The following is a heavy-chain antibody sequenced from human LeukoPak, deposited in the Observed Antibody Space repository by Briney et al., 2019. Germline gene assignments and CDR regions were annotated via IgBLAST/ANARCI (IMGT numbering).Heavy chain of an antibody. V-gene: IGHV3-48*04. Sequence: PGGSLRLSCAASGFTFSSYSMNWVRQAPGKGLEWVSYISSSSSTIYYADSVKGRFTISRDNAKNSLYLQMNSLRAEDTAVYYCARDWAIAAAELNWFDPWGQGTLVTVSS. J-gene: IGHJ5*02. CDR1: GFTFSSYS. D-gene: IGHD6-13*01. CDR2: ISSSSSTI. CDR3: ARDWAIAAAELNWFDP.